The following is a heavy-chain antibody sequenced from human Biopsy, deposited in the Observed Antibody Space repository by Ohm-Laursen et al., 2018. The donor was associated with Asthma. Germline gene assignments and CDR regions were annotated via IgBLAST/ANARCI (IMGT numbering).Heavy chain of an antibody. J-gene: IGHJ4*02. Sequence: ESLRISCKASGYIFTSYWIGWVRQMPGKGLEWMAIIFPGDSDTIYSPSFQGQVTISADKSISTAYLQWSSLKASDTAIYYCARLPYGSGSFFDFWGQGTQVTAAS. V-gene: IGHV5-51*01. D-gene: IGHD3-10*01. CDR3: ARLPYGSGSFFDF. CDR2: IFPGDSDT. CDR1: GYIFTSYW.